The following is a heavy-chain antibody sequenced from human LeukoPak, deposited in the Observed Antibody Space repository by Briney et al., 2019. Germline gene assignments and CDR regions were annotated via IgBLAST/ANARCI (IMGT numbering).Heavy chain of an antibody. CDR3: ARVPYSSSWYGYGWFDP. CDR1: GGSISSYY. J-gene: IGHJ5*02. V-gene: IGHV4-59*01. Sequence: SETLSLTCTVSGGSISSYYWSWIPQPPGKGLEWIGYIYYSGSTNYNPSLKSRVTISVDTSKNQFSLKLSSVTAADTAVYYCARVPYSSSWYGYGWFDPWGQGTLVTVSS. CDR2: IYYSGST. D-gene: IGHD6-13*01.